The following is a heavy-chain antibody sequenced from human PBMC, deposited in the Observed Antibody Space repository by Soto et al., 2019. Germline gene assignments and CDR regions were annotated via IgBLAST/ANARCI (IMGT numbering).Heavy chain of an antibody. CDR1: GFSVSDNY. Sequence: EVQLVESGGGLVQPGGSLRLSCAAYGFSVSDNYMSWVRQAPGKGLERISVIYSSGDTYYEDSVKVRLTISRDNSRNTLYLQINDLRVEDTAIYDYARDPGYVRGVSFDRWGQGIPVTVSS. V-gene: IGHV3-66*01. J-gene: IGHJ5*02. D-gene: IGHD2-8*01. CDR3: ARDPGYVRGVSFDR. CDR2: IYSSGDT.